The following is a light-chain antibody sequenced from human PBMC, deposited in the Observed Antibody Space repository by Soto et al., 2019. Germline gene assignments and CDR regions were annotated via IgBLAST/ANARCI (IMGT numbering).Light chain of an antibody. V-gene: IGKV2-30*01. CDR1: QSLGYSDGSTY. CDR3: MQGTHWPPT. J-gene: IGKJ2*01. Sequence: DVVLTQSPRSLPVTLGQPASISCWSSQSLGYSDGSTYLHWFQERPGQSPRRLIYTVSNRASGVPERFSGSGSGTDFTLNISRVEAEDVAVYYCMQGTHWPPTFGQGTKLDIK. CDR2: TVS.